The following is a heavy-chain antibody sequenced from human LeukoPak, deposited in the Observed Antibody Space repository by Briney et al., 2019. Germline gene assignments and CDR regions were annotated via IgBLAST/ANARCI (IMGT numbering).Heavy chain of an antibody. Sequence: GGSLRLSCAASGFTFSSYGMHWVRQAPGKGLEWVAFIRYDGSNKYYADSVKGRFTISRDNSKNTLYLQMNSLRAEDTAVYYCAKELTFYGDSPSNWFDPWGQGTLVTVSS. CDR1: GFTFSSYG. CDR3: AKELTFYGDSPSNWFDP. CDR2: IRYDGSNK. J-gene: IGHJ5*02. V-gene: IGHV3-30*02. D-gene: IGHD4-17*01.